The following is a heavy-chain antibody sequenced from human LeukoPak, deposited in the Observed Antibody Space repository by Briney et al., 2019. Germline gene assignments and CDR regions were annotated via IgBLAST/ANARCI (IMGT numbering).Heavy chain of an antibody. J-gene: IGHJ5*02. CDR1: GFPFSSYW. CDR3: ARDPGLSVVPYWFDP. V-gene: IGHV3-7*01. Sequence: PGGSLRLSCAASGFPFSSYWMAWVRQAPGKGLEWVASIKQDGGETFYVDSVKGRFTISRDNAKNSLYLQMNSLRAEDTAVYHCARDPGLSVVPYWFDPWGQGTLVTVSS. CDR2: IKQDGGET. D-gene: IGHD4-23*01.